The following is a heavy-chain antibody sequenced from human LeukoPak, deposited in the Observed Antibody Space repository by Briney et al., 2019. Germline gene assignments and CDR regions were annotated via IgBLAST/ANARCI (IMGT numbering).Heavy chain of an antibody. J-gene: IGHJ4*02. V-gene: IGHV3-23*01. D-gene: IGHD2-2*01. CDR3: AKSGRYCSSTSCYSGN. CDR2: ISGSGGST. Sequence: PGGSLRLSCAASGFTFSSYAMSWVRQAPGKGLEWVSAISGSGGSTYYADSVKGRFTISRDNSKNTLYLQMNSLRAEDTAVYYCAKSGRYCSSTSCYSGNWGQGTLVTVSS. CDR1: GFTFSSYA.